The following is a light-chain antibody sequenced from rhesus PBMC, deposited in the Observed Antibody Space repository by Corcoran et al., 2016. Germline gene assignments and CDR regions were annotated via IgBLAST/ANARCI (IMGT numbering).Light chain of an antibody. CDR3: LQYDSGPWT. V-gene: IGKV1-22*01. J-gene: IGKJ1*01. CDR1: QGIASW. Sequence: DIQMTQSPSSLSASVGDTVTITCRASQGIASWLAWYQQKPGKAPKLLISRASTLQPGVPSRFSGSRSGSDFTLTISSLQSEDFATYYCLQYDSGPWTCGQGTKVEIK. CDR2: RAS.